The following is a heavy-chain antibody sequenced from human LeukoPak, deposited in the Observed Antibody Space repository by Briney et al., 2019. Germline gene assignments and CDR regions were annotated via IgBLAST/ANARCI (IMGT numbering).Heavy chain of an antibody. V-gene: IGHV3-23*01. Sequence: GGSLRLSCAASGFTFSSYAMSWVRQAPGEGLEWVSAISGSGGSTYYADSVKGRFTISRDNANHSVYLQMNSLRAEDTAVYYCARDPLDYRKYYYYGVDVWGQGTTVTVSS. D-gene: IGHD4-11*01. CDR1: GFTFSSYA. CDR3: ARDPLDYRKYYYYGVDV. J-gene: IGHJ6*02. CDR2: ISGSGGST.